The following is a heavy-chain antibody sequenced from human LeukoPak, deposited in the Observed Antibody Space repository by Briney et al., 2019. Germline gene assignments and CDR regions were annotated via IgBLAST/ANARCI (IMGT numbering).Heavy chain of an antibody. J-gene: IGHJ6*01. V-gene: IGHV4-39*01. D-gene: IGHD3-9*01. CDR3: ARLPLSDDYDILTGYPTPYGMDV. CDR1: GGSISSSSYY. CDR2: IYYSGST. Sequence: SETLSLTCTVSGGSISSSSYYWGWIRQPPGKGLEWIGSIYYSGSTCYNPSLKSRVTISVDTSKNQFSLKLSSVTAADTAVYYCARLPLSDDYDILTGYPTPYGMDVWGRGTTVTVSS.